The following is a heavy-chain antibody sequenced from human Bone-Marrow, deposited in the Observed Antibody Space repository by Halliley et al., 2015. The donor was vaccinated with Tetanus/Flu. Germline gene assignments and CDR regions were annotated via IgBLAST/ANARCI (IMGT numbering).Heavy chain of an antibody. CDR3: VKAAGYSIWSEFGY. CDR2: VDYIGDKT. V-gene: IGHV3-64D*06. J-gene: IGHJ4*02. D-gene: IGHD5-12*01. Sequence: SVVDYIGDKTYYADAVKGRFSVSRDNSQNTVSLQLRSLRPEDTAMYYCVKAAGYSIWSEFGYWGQGALVVVSA.